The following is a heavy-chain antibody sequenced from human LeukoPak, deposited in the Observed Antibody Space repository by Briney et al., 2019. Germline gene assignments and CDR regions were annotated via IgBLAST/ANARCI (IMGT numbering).Heavy chain of an antibody. V-gene: IGHV4-30-2*01. CDR1: GGSISSGGYS. D-gene: IGHD5-12*01. CDR2: IYHSGST. J-gene: IGHJ4*02. Sequence: SETLSLTCAVSGGSISSGGYSWSWIRQPPGKGLEWIGYIYHSGSTYYSPSLKSRVTISVDRSKNQFSLKLSSVTAADTAVYYCASNSGYGNFDYWGQGTLVTVSS. CDR3: ASNSGYGNFDY.